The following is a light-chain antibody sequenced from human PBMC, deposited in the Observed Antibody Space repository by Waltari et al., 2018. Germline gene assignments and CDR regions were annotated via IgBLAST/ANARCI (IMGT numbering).Light chain of an antibody. CDR1: QSILKW. Sequence: DIQMTQSPSTLSASVGDRVIFRCRASQSILKWLVWYQQKPGKAPKLLIYKASTLESGVPSRFSGSGSGTEFTLTISSLQPEDFATYYCQQYNSYSLLSFGGGTKVEIK. V-gene: IGKV1-5*03. CDR2: KAS. J-gene: IGKJ4*01. CDR3: QQYNSYSLLS.